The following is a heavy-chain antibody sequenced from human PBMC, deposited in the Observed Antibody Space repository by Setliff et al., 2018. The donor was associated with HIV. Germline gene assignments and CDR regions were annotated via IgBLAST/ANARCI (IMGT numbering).Heavy chain of an antibody. V-gene: IGHV1-24*01. CDR2: FDPEDGET. Sequence: ASVKVSCKASGFAFSDYYIHWVRQAPGQGLEWMANFDPEDGETFYAQKFQGRLTMTEDTSTDTAYMELSSLRSDDTAMYYCATDPGYSSTWYSESFQHWGQGTVVTVSS. D-gene: IGHD6-13*01. J-gene: IGHJ1*01. CDR3: ATDPGYSSTWYSESFQH. CDR1: GFAFSDYY.